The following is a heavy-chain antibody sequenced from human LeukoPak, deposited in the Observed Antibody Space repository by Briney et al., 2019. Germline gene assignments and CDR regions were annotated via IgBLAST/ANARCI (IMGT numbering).Heavy chain of an antibody. D-gene: IGHD2-21*02. CDR3: ARTDRVQVDY. V-gene: IGHV1-18*01. J-gene: IGHJ4*02. CDR2: SSAYNGNT. CDR1: GHAFTSSG. Sequence: ASVKLSCKASGHAFTSSGIRWVRQAPGQGLEWMGWSSAYNGNTNYAQTLQGRVTMTTDTSTSTAYMELRSLRSDDTAVYYCARTDRVQVDYWGQGTLVTVSS.